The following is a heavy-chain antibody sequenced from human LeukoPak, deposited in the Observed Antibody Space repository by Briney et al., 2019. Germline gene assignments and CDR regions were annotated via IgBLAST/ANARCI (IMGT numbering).Heavy chain of an antibody. CDR2: INPNSGGT. CDR1: GYTFTGYY. Sequence: GASVKVSCKASGYTFTGYYMHWVRQAPGQGLEWIGWINPNSGGTNYAQKFQGRVTMTRDTSTNTAYMDLSRLTSDDTAVYFCARGRHFDSDGYYSAFYFDSWGQGNLLIVSS. J-gene: IGHJ4*02. CDR3: ARGRHFDSDGYYSAFYFDS. D-gene: IGHD3-22*01. V-gene: IGHV1-2*02.